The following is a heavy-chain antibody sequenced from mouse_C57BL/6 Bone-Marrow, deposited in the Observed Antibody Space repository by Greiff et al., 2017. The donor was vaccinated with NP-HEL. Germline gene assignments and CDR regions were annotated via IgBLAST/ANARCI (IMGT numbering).Heavy chain of an antibody. V-gene: IGHV14-4*01. CDR2: IDPENGDT. J-gene: IGHJ4*01. CDR3: TTGGPRAMDY. CDR1: GFNIKDDY. Sequence: VQLQQSGAELVRPGASVKLSCTASGFNIKDDYMHWVKQRPEQGLEWIGWIDPENGDTEYASKFQGKATITADTSSNTAYLQLSSLASEDTAVYYCTTGGPRAMDYWGQGTSVTVSS.